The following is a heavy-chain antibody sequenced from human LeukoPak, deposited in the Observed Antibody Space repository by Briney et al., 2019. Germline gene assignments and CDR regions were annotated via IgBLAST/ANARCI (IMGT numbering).Heavy chain of an antibody. Sequence: PSETLSLTCAVYGGSLSGYYWNWIRQPPGKGLGWIGEINHGGVTNYNSSLKSRVTISVDTSKNQFSLRLNSVTAADTAVYYCARGKHHTNTFYYSYYMDVWGKGTTVTISS. CDR1: GGSLSGYY. J-gene: IGHJ6*03. CDR3: ARGKHHTNTFYYSYYMDV. V-gene: IGHV4-34*01. CDR2: INHGGVT. D-gene: IGHD1-14*01.